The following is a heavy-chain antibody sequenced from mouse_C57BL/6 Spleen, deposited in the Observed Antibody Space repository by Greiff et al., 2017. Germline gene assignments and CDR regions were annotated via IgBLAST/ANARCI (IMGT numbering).Heavy chain of an antibody. CDR2: IYPGDGDT. D-gene: IGHD2-1*01. CDR3: ARFYYGNYGEVYFDY. CDR1: GYAFSSSW. V-gene: IGHV1-82*01. J-gene: IGHJ2*01. Sequence: QVQLKQSGPELVKPGASVKISCKASGYAFSSSWMNWVKQRPGKGLEWIGRIYPGDGDTNYNGKFKGKATLTADKSSSTAYMQLSSLTSEDSAVYFCARFYYGNYGEVYFDYWGQGTTLTVSS.